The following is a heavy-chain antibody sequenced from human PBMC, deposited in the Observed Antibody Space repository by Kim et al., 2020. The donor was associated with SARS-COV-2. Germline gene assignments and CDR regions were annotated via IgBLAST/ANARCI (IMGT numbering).Heavy chain of an antibody. J-gene: IGHJ5*02. D-gene: IGHD2-15*01. V-gene: IGHV3-53*01. CDR2: IYRGGTT. CDR1: GFTVNNSD. Sequence: GGSLRLSCAASGFTVNNSDMSWVRQAPGKGLEWVSVIYRGGTTYYADSVKGRFTISRVTSQNTLYLQMNSLRVADTAVYYCARDEDLTSWGQGTLVTVSS. CDR3: ARDEDLTS.